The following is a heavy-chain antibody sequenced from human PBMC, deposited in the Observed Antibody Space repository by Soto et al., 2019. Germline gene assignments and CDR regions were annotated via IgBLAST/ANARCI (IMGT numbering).Heavy chain of an antibody. V-gene: IGHV4-31*03. CDR1: GDSISSGEYY. CDR2: VHYSGST. D-gene: IGHD3-10*01. J-gene: IGHJ4*02. CDR3: ARRPTGSGSSYFEN. Sequence: QVHLQESGPGLVKPSETLSLTCSVSGDSISSGEYYWNWIRQHPVKGLEWIGFVHYSGSTFYNPSFERRFSLSTDTSQNRSSLKGTSVTSADTAVYYCARRPTGSGSSYFENWGQGTLITVSS.